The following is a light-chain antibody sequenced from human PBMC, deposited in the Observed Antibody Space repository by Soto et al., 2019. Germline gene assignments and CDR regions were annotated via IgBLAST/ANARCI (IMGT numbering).Light chain of an antibody. V-gene: IGKV3-11*01. CDR3: QQYNNWPLT. CDR1: QSIHTS. Sequence: VLTQSPATLSLSPFERATLSCRASQSIHTSLAWYQQKPGQPPRLVVYDSTLRANGVPDRFGGSRSGTEFTLTINNLEPEDFAVHYCQQYNNWPLTFGGGTKVDIK. J-gene: IGKJ4*01. CDR2: DST.